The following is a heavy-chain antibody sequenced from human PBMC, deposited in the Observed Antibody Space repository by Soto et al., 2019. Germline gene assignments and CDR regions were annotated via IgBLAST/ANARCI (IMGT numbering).Heavy chain of an antibody. J-gene: IGHJ3*02. CDR2: ISSSSYI. Sequence: GVSLRLSCAASGLTFGSYSVNWVRQAPGKGLEWVSSISSSSYIYYADSVKGRFTISRDNAKNSLYLQMNSLRAEDTAVYYCASPYTYDAFDIWGQGTMVTVSS. CDR1: GLTFGSYS. CDR3: ASPYTYDAFDI. D-gene: IGHD4-4*01. V-gene: IGHV3-21*01.